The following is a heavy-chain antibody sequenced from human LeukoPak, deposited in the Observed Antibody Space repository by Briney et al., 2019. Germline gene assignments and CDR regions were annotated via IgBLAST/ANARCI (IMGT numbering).Heavy chain of an antibody. CDR1: GFTVSRNY. D-gene: IGHD3-22*01. J-gene: IGHJ6*03. Sequence: GSLRLSCAASGFTVSRNYMSWVRQAPGKGLEWIGSIYYSGSTNYNPSLKSRVTISLDTSKNQFSLKLSSVTAADTAVYYCARGLSSGYYYGYYYMDVWGKGTTVTISS. CDR2: IYYSGST. V-gene: IGHV4-59*02. CDR3: ARGLSSGYYYGYYYMDV.